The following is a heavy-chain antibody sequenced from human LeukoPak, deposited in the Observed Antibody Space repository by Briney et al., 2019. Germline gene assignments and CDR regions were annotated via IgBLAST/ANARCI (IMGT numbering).Heavy chain of an antibody. Sequence: ASVKVSCKASGYTFTGYYMHWVRQAPGQGLAWMGWINPNSGGTNYAQKFQGRVTMTRDTSISTAYMELSRLRSDDTAVYYCARFLPPSYYDSSGTGGMDVWGQGTTVTASS. CDR1: GYTFTGYY. J-gene: IGHJ6*02. CDR3: ARFLPPSYYDSSGTGGMDV. V-gene: IGHV1-2*02. CDR2: INPNSGGT. D-gene: IGHD3-22*01.